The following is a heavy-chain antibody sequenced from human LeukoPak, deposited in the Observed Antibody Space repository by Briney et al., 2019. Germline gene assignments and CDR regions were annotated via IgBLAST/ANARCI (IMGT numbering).Heavy chain of an antibody. J-gene: IGHJ3*02. Sequence: PGGSLRLSCAASGFTFSSYAMNWVRQAPGKGPEWVSYISSSSSYIYYADSVKGRFTISRDNAKNSLYLQMNSLRAEDTAVYYCAYTGGVAFDIWGQGTMVTVSS. D-gene: IGHD1-26*01. V-gene: IGHV3-21*05. CDR3: AYTGGVAFDI. CDR1: GFTFSSYA. CDR2: ISSSSSYI.